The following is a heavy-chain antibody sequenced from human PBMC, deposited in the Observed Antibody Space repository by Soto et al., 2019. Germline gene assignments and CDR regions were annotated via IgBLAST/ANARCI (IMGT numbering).Heavy chain of an antibody. D-gene: IGHD3-9*01. V-gene: IGHV1-18*01. CDR2: ISAYNGNT. CDR1: GYTFTSYG. J-gene: IGHJ4*02. CDR3: ARDYYDILTGYYNVLASLDY. Sequence: ASVKVSCKASGYTFTSYGISWVRQAPGQGLEWMGWISAYNGNTNYAQKLQGRVTMTTDTSTSTAYMELRSLRSDDTAVYYCARDYYDILTGYYNVLASLDYWGQGTLVTVSS.